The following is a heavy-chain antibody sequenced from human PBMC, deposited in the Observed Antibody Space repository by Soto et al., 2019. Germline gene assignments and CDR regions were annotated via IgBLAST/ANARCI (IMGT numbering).Heavy chain of an antibody. D-gene: IGHD2-15*01. Sequence: ASVKVSCKATGYTFPRYNVHWERQAPGQGLEWMAIINPSGGTTYYVQKFEGRVTLTTDTSTSTVYMELSSLRSDDTAVYYCARVRGGGSEYFFDYWGQVTLVTVSS. V-gene: IGHV1-46*01. CDR3: ARVRGGGSEYFFDY. CDR1: GYTFPRYN. J-gene: IGHJ4*02. CDR2: INPSGGTT.